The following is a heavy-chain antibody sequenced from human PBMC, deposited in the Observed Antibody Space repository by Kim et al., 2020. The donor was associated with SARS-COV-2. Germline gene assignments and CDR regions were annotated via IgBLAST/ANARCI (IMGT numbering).Heavy chain of an antibody. J-gene: IGHJ4*02. Sequence: YANSVQGRFTVSRDNAKNTLYRQMDSLRVEDTALYYCANDHESSGWPTFDYWGQGVLVTVSS. D-gene: IGHD3-22*01. CDR3: ANDHESSGWPTFDY. V-gene: IGHV3-23*01.